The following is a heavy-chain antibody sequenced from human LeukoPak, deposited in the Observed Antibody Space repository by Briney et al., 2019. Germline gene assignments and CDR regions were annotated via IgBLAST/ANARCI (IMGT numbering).Heavy chain of an antibody. Sequence: PSETLSLTCTVSGGSISSGDYYWSWIRQPPGKGLEWIAYMYYSGSTYYNPSLKSRVTMSADTSKNQLSLKLSSVTAADTAVYYCAGGLRELAAAGTYYFDYWGQGTLVTVSS. V-gene: IGHV4-30-4*01. D-gene: IGHD6-13*01. J-gene: IGHJ4*02. CDR1: GGSISSGDYY. CDR3: AGGLRELAAAGTYYFDY. CDR2: MYYSGST.